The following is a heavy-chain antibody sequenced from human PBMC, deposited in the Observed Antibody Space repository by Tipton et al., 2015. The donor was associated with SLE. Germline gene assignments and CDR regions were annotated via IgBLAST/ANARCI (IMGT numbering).Heavy chain of an antibody. CDR3: AKVVKEPPSFAFDM. CDR2: IWYDGSNK. V-gene: IGHV3-30*18. J-gene: IGHJ3*02. D-gene: IGHD4-23*01. CDR1: GFTFSSYG. Sequence: SLRLSCAASGFTFSSYGMHWVRQAPGKGLEWVAVIWYDGSNKYYADSVKGRFTISRDNSKNTLYLQMNSLRAEDTAVYYCAKVVKEPPSFAFDMWGQGTMVTVSS.